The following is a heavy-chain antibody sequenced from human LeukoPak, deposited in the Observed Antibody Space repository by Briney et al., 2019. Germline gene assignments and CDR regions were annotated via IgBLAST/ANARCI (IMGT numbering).Heavy chain of an antibody. D-gene: IGHD6-19*01. Sequence: GSSVKVSCKASGGTFSSYAISWVRQAPGQGLEWMGRIIPILGIANYAQKFQGRVTITADKSTSTAYMELSSLRSEDTAVYYCARDPGIAVAGMVDFSYWGQGTLVTVSS. J-gene: IGHJ4*02. CDR2: IIPILGIA. V-gene: IGHV1-69*04. CDR1: GGTFSSYA. CDR3: ARDPGIAVAGMVDFSY.